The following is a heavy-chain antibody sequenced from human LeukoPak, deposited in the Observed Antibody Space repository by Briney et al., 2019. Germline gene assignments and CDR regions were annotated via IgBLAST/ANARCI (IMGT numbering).Heavy chain of an antibody. D-gene: IGHD3-22*01. CDR3: ATQDYYDSSGYYYKAFDI. J-gene: IGHJ3*02. CDR2: ISGSGGST. CDR1: GFTFDDYG. V-gene: IGHV3-23*01. Sequence: PGGSLRLSCAASGFTFDDYGMSWVRQAPGKGLEWVSAISGSGGSTYYADSVKGRFTISRDNSKNTLYLQTNSLRAEDTAVYYCATQDYYDSSGYYYKAFDIWGQGTMVTVSS.